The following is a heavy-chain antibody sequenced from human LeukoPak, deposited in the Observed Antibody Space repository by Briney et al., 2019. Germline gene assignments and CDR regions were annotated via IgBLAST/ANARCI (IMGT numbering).Heavy chain of an antibody. J-gene: IGHJ6*03. CDR3: AREGYYDSSGYYVSYYYYMDV. V-gene: IGHV4-4*02. Sequence: SGTLSLTCAVSGGSISSSNWWSWVRQPPGKGLEWIGEIYHSGSTNYNPSLKSRVTISVDKSKNQFSLKLSSVTAADTAVYYCAREGYYDSSGYYVSYYYYMDVWGKGTTVTVSS. D-gene: IGHD3-22*01. CDR2: IYHSGST. CDR1: GGSISSSNW.